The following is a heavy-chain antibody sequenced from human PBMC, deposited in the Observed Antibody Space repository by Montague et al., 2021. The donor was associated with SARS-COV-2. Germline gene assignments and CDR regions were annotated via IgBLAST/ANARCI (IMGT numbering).Heavy chain of an antibody. J-gene: IGHJ3*02. CDR1: GFTFSNYD. V-gene: IGHV3-48*03. CDR3: TRDYLSIVGDGLDI. D-gene: IGHD3-16*02. CDR2: ISTSAYTT. Sequence: SLRLSCAASGFTFSNYDMNWVRQAPGKGPEWISYISTSAYTTSYAGSVMGRFTISRDNGKNSLYLQMNSLRVEHTAVYYCTRDYLSIVGDGLDIWGQGTKVTVSS.